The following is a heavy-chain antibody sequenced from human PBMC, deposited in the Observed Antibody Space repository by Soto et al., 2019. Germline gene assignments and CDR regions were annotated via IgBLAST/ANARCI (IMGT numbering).Heavy chain of an antibody. CDR3: ARDVRGARSGMDV. CDR2: IYHSGST. D-gene: IGHD3-10*02. CDR1: GGSISSGGYS. Sequence: QLQLQESGSGLVKPSQTLSLTCAVSGGSISSGGYSWSWIRQPPGKGLEWIGYIYHSGSTYYNPSLKSRVTISVDRSKNQFSLKLSSVTAADTAVYYCARDVRGARSGMDVWGQGTTVTVSS. J-gene: IGHJ6*02. V-gene: IGHV4-30-2*01.